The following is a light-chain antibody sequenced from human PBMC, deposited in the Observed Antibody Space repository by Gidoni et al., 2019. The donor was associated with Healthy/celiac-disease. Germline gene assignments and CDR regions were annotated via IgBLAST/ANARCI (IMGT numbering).Light chain of an antibody. Sequence: DIQITRSPSSLSASVGDRVTITCQASQSICSSLNWYQQKPGKAPKLLSYAASSLQSEDPSRFSGSGSGTDFTITIISLQAEEVANCYRQQSYSTTVTFGQGTRLEIK. V-gene: IGKV1-39*01. CDR3: QQSYSTTVT. CDR1: QSICSS. CDR2: AAS. J-gene: IGKJ5*01.